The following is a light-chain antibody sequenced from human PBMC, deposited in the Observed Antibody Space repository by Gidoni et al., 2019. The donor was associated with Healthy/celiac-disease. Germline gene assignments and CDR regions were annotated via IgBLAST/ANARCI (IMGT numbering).Light chain of an antibody. CDR3: SSYTSSSTLYV. CDR2: DVS. V-gene: IGLV2-14*01. Sequence: QSALTQPASVSGSPGQSITISCTGTSSDVGRYNYVSWYQQHPGKAPQLMIYDVSNRPSGVSNRFSGSKSGNTASLTISGLQAEDEADYYCSSYTSSSTLYVFGTGTKVTVL. J-gene: IGLJ1*01. CDR1: SSDVGRYNY.